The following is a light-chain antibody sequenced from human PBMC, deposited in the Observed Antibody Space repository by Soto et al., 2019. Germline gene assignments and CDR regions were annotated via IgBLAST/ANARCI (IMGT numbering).Light chain of an antibody. Sequence: EIVLTQSPGTLSLSPGERATLSCRASQSVSSSHLAWYQQKPGQAPRLLISGASSRATGIPDRFTGSGSGTDFTLTISRLEPEDFAVYYCQQYGSSPRTFGQGTKVEIQ. CDR2: GAS. J-gene: IGKJ1*01. CDR3: QQYGSSPRT. CDR1: QSVSSSH. V-gene: IGKV3-20*01.